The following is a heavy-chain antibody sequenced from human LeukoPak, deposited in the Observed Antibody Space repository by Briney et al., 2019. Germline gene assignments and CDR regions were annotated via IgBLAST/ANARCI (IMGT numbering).Heavy chain of an antibody. CDR2: IKQDGSDK. D-gene: IGHD2-2*01. V-gene: IGHV3-7*01. CDR3: ARVRCSSNSCFPDY. CDR1: GFTFSTYW. Sequence: PGGSLRLPCAASGFTFSTYWMSWVRQAPGKGLEWVANIKQDGSDKYYVDSVKGRFTISRDNAKNSLFLQMNSLRAEDTAVYYCARVRCSSNSCFPDYWGQGTLVTVSS. J-gene: IGHJ4*02.